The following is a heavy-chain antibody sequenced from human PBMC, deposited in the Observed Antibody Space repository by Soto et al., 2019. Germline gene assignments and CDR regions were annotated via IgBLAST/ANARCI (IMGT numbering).Heavy chain of an antibody. CDR1: GYTFTSYA. V-gene: IGHV1-3*01. CDR2: INAGNGNT. D-gene: IGHD2-15*01. J-gene: IGHJ6*03. CDR3: ARDDANCSGGSCYDYYYYMDV. Sequence: QVPLVQSGAEVKKPGASVKVSCKASGYTFTSYAMHWVRQAPGQRLEWMGWINAGNGNTKYSQKFQGRVTITSDTSASTDYLELSSLRSEGTAVYYCARDDANCSGGSCYDYYYYMDVWGKGTTVTVSS.